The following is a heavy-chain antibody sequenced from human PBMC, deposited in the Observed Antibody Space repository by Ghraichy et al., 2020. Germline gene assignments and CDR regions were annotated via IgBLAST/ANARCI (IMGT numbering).Heavy chain of an antibody. D-gene: IGHD1-20*01. CDR2: IYHSGST. CDR3: ARDGYNWNDDGENFDY. J-gene: IGHJ4*02. V-gene: IGHV4-38-2*02. CDR1: GYSISSGYY. Sequence: SETLSLTCAVSGYSISSGYYWGWIRQPPGKGLEWIGSIYHSGSTYYNPSLKSRVTISVDTSKNQFSLKLSSVTAADTAVYYCARDGYNWNDDGENFDYWGQGTLVTVSS.